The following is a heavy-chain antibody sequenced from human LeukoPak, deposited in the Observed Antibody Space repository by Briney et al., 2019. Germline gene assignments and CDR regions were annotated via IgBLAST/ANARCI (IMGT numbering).Heavy chain of an antibody. Sequence: SETLSPTCTVSGGSVSSSSYYWGWIRQPPGKGLEWIGSVYYSGSTYYNPSLKSRVTISVDTSKNQFSLKMSSVTAADTTLFYCARHRGGSSPSVFDSWGQGTLVTVSS. CDR1: GGSVSSSSYY. J-gene: IGHJ4*02. D-gene: IGHD2-15*01. CDR2: VYYSGST. V-gene: IGHV4-39*01. CDR3: ARHRGGSSPSVFDS.